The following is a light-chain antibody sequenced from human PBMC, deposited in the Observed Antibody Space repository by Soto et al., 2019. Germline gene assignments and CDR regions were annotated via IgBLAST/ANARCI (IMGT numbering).Light chain of an antibody. CDR3: SSYTTSSTYV. V-gene: IGLV2-14*01. CDR1: SSDVGGYNY. CDR2: DVS. J-gene: IGLJ1*01. Sequence: QSVLTQPASVSGSPGQSIAISCTGTSSDVGGYNYVSWYQQHPGKATKLMIYDVSNRPSGVSNRFSGSKSGNKASLTISGLQAEDEADYYCSSYTTSSTYVFGTGTKVTVL.